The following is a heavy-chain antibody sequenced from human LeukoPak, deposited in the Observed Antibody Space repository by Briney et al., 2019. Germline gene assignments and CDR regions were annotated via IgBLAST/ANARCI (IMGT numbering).Heavy chain of an antibody. CDR2: IKEDGTQK. J-gene: IGHJ4*02. V-gene: IGHV3-7*04. Sequence: GGSLRLSCAASGFTFSSHSMNWVRQAPGKGLEWVANIKEDGTQKYYVDSVKGRFTISRDNSKNSLYLQMNSLRVEDTAVYYCARGYFDSSGGQGTLVTVSS. D-gene: IGHD3-9*01. CDR1: GFTFSSHS. CDR3: ARGYFDSS.